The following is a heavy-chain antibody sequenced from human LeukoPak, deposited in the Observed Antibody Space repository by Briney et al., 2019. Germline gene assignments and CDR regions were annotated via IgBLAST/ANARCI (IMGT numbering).Heavy chain of an antibody. Sequence: GGSLRLSCAASGFTFSNYWMHWVRQAPGKGLVWVSRISSDESITSYADSVKGRFTISRDNAKNTLFLQMNGLRAEDTAVYYCARDGYSSAGLLQELGYFDYWAREPWSPSPQ. D-gene: IGHD6-19*01. CDR1: GFTFSNYW. V-gene: IGHV3-74*01. CDR2: ISSDESIT. CDR3: ARDGYSSAGLLQELGYFDY. J-gene: IGHJ4*02.